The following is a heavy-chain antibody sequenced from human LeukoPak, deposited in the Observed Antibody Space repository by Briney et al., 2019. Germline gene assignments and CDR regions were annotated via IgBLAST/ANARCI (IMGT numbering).Heavy chain of an antibody. Sequence: SETLSLTCTVSGGSISSYYWSWIRQPAGKGLEWIGRIYTSGSTNYNPSLKSRVTMSVDASKNQFSLKLSSVTAADTAVYYCARGSVDTAMVDYWGQGTLVTVSS. CDR2: IYTSGST. D-gene: IGHD5-18*01. CDR3: ARGSVDTAMVDY. CDR1: GGSISSYY. V-gene: IGHV4-4*07. J-gene: IGHJ4*02.